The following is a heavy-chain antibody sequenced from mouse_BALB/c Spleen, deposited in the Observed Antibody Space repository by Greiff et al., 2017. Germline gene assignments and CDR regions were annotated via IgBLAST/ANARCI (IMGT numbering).Heavy chain of an antibody. V-gene: IGHV3-2*02. D-gene: IGHD2-4*01. CDR3: ARRDYDVRAMDY. CDR1: GYSITSDYA. CDR2: ISYSGST. J-gene: IGHJ4*01. Sequence: VQLQQSGPGLVKPSQSLSLTCTVTGYSITSDYAWNWIRQFPGNKLEWMGYISYSGSTSYNPSLKSRISITRDTSKNQFFLQLNSVTTEDTATYYCARRDYDVRAMDYWGQGTSVTVSS.